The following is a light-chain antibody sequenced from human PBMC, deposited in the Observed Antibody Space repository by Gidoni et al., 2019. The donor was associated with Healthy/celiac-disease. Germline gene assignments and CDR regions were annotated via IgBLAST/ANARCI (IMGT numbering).Light chain of an antibody. CDR2: RNK. CDR1: SPNIGSNY. V-gene: IGLV1-47*01. Sequence: GSSPNIGSNYVYWYQQLPGTVPKRLIYRNKQRPSGVPDRFSGSKSGTSASLAISGLRSVDGADYYCAAWDDSLSGPVFGGGTELTVL. J-gene: IGLJ2*01. CDR3: AAWDDSLSGPV.